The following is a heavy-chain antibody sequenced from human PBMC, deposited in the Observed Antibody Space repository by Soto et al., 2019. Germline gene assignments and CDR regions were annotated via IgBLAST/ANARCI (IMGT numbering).Heavy chain of an antibody. CDR2: VYYSGTT. CDR3: ARTTAVPNTLRSRYFFDY. V-gene: IGHV4-61*01. CDR1: GGSVSGKTYY. J-gene: IGHJ4*02. Sequence: SETLSLTCSVSGGSVSGKTYYWSWIRQPPGKRLEWIGYVYYSGTTNYNPSLKSRVTISVDLSKNRFSLRLSSVTTADTALYYCARTTAVPNTLRSRYFFDYWGQGTLVTVSS. D-gene: IGHD4-17*01.